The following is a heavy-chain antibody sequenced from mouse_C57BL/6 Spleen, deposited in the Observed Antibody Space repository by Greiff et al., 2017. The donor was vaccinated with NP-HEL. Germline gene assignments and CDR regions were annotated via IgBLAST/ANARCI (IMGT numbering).Heavy chain of an antibody. D-gene: IGHD2-4*01. CDR2: IYRRSGNI. Sequence: QVQLQQSGAELARPGASVKLSCKASGYTFTSYGIRWVKQSTGQGLEWIGEIYRRSGNIYYNEKFKGKATLTADKSSRTASMELRSLTSEDSAVDFCASGDDYVDGDYWGQGTSVTVSS. CDR1: GYTFTSYG. CDR3: ASGDDYVDGDY. V-gene: IGHV1-81*01. J-gene: IGHJ4*01.